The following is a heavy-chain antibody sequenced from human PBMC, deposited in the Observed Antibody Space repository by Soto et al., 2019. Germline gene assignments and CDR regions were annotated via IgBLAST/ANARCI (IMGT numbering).Heavy chain of an antibody. Sequence: ASVKVSCKVSGYTLTELSMHWVRQAPGKGLEWMGGFDPEDGETIYAQKLQGRVTMTEDTSTDTAYMELSSLRSEDTAVYYCATDQYYDSSGYVWGQGTLVTVSS. CDR1: GYTLTELS. D-gene: IGHD3-22*01. CDR2: FDPEDGET. V-gene: IGHV1-24*01. J-gene: IGHJ4*02. CDR3: ATDQYYDSSGYV.